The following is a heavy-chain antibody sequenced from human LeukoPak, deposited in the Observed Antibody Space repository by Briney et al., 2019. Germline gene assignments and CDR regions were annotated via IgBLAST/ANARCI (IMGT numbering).Heavy chain of an antibody. CDR1: GGSISSGGYY. CDR3: ARDHGKGSGHSGYDSPHHFDY. V-gene: IGHV4-31*03. Sequence: PSETLSLTCTVSGGSISSGGYYWSWIRQHPGKGLEWIGYIYYSGSTYYNPSLKSRVTISVDTSKNQFSLKLSSVTAADTAVYYCARDHGKGSGHSGYDSPHHFDYWGQGTLVTVSS. CDR2: IYYSGST. J-gene: IGHJ4*02. D-gene: IGHD5-12*01.